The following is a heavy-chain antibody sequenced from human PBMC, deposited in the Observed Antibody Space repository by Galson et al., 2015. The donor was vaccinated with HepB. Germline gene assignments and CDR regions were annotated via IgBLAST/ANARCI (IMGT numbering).Heavy chain of an antibody. V-gene: IGHV4-39*01. CDR2: IYYSGST. CDR1: GGSISSSSYY. CDR3: ARREYNSSKYYYYGMDV. J-gene: IGHJ6*02. D-gene: IGHD6-6*01. Sequence: SETLSLTCTVSGGSISSSSYYWGWIRQPPGKGLEWIGSIYYSGSTYYNPSLKSRVTISVDTSKNQFSLKLSSVTAADTAVYYCARREYNSSKYYYYGMDVWGQGTTVTVSS.